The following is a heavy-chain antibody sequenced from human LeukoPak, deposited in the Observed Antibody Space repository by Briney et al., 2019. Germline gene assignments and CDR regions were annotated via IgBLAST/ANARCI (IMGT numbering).Heavy chain of an antibody. CDR3: ARDFYSYGYGGPRFAFDP. CDR1: GGSFSGYY. V-gene: IGHV4-34*01. Sequence: SETLSLTCAVYGGSFSGYYWSWIRQLPGKGLECIGEINHSGSTNYNPSLKSRVTISGDTSKNQFSLKLSSVTAADTAVYYCARDFYSYGYGGPRFAFDPWGQGTLVTVSS. D-gene: IGHD5-18*01. CDR2: INHSGST. J-gene: IGHJ5*02.